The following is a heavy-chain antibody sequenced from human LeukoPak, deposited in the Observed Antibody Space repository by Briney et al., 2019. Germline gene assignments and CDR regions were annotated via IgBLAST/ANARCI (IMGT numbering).Heavy chain of an antibody. Sequence: GGSLRLSCAASGFIFRSYGMHWVRQAPGKGLEWVAYIRYDGSNNYYADSVKGRFTISRDNAKNSLYLQMNGLRAEDTAVYYCARGRRQWLDYVDYWGQGTLVTVSS. V-gene: IGHV3-30*02. CDR3: ARGRRQWLDYVDY. D-gene: IGHD6-19*01. CDR1: GFIFRSYG. J-gene: IGHJ4*02. CDR2: IRYDGSNN.